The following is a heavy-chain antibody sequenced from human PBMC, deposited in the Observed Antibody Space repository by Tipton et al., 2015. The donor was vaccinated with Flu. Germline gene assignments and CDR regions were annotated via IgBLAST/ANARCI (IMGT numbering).Heavy chain of an antibody. CDR2: IYTDGGT. J-gene: IGHJ4*02. CDR1: GVAISSGSYY. CDR3: ANFSAGGIMAPDS. Sequence: TLSLTCTVSGVAISSGSYYWSWIRQPAGKGLEWVGRIYTDGGTDYNATLRSRVSISVDTSKNQFSLNLRSVSAADTAVYYCANFSAGGIMAPDSWGQGTLVTVSS. V-gene: IGHV4-61*02. D-gene: IGHD3-16*02.